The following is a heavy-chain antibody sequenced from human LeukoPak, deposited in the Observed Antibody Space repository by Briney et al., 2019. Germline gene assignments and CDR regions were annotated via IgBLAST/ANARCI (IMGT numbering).Heavy chain of an antibody. CDR2: ISSSSSTI. CDR3: AKDDFSHSYGYSVRDY. CDR1: GFSFSSYS. D-gene: IGHD5-18*01. J-gene: IGHJ4*02. V-gene: IGHV3-48*01. Sequence: PGGSLRLSCAASGFSFSSYSMNWVRQAPGKGLEWVSYISSSSSTIYYADSVKGRFTISRDNSKNTLYLQMNSLRAEDTAVYYCAKDDFSHSYGYSVRDYWGQGTLVTVSS.